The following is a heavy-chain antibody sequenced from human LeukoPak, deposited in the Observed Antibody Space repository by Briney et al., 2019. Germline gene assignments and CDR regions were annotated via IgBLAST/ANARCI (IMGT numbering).Heavy chain of an antibody. CDR1: GGSINSANYY. Sequence: SETLSLTCTVSGGSINSANYYWGWIRQPPGKGLEWIGSIYYSGSAYYSSSLKSRVTISVDTSKNQFSLKLSSVTAADTAVYYCARDSVGATGPNAFDIWGQGTMATVSS. CDR2: IYYSGSA. D-gene: IGHD1-26*01. CDR3: ARDSVGATGPNAFDI. J-gene: IGHJ3*02. V-gene: IGHV4-39*07.